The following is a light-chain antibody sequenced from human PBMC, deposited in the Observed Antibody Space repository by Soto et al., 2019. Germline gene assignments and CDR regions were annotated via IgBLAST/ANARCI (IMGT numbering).Light chain of an antibody. CDR2: NNY. CDR3: VAWDVSLSGPGLV. Sequence: QSVLTQPPSASGTPGQRVTISCSESRSNIGSKTVYWYRQVPGTAPKLLIYNNYQRPSGVPDRFSGSKSGTSASLAISGLRSDDEADYYCVAWDVSLSGPGLVFGGGTKVTVL. CDR1: RSNIGSKT. V-gene: IGLV1-47*02. J-gene: IGLJ2*01.